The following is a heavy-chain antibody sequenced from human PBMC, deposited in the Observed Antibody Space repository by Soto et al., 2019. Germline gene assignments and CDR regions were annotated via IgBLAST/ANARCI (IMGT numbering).Heavy chain of an antibody. J-gene: IGHJ6*02. D-gene: IGHD4-4*01. CDR2: IIPIFGTA. Sequence: SVKVSCKASGGTFSSYAISWVRQAPGQGLEWMGGIIPIFGTANYAQKFQGRVTITADESTSTAYMELSSLRSEDTAVYYCARNKESVTTSEFYYYYGMDVWGQATTVTVSS. CDR1: GGTFSSYA. CDR3: ARNKESVTTSEFYYYYGMDV. V-gene: IGHV1-69*13.